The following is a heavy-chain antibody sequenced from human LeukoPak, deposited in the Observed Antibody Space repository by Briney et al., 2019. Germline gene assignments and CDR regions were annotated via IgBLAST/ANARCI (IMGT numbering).Heavy chain of an antibody. V-gene: IGHV4-59*08. J-gene: IGHJ2*01. CDR2: IYYSGTT. D-gene: IGHD2/OR15-2a*01. CDR1: GGSISGYY. Sequence: PSETLSLTCIVSGGSISGYYWSWIRQPPGKGLEWIAYIYYSGTTYYHPSLKSRVTISVDTSKNQFSMKLSSVTAADTALCYCARLSTYGYLDLWGRGTLITVSS. CDR3: ARLSTYGYLDL.